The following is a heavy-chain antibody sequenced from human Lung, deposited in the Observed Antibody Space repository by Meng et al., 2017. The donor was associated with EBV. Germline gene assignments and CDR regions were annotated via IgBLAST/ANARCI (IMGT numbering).Heavy chain of an antibody. CDR2: IYYSGST. J-gene: IGHJ4*02. CDR1: GGSVDSGAYY. Sequence: QVLLQEPGPGLVKPSQTLSLTCPASGGSVDSGAYYWSWIRQRPGKGLEWIGYIYYSGSTFYTPSLKSRATLSVDTSKNQFSLKLNSVTAADTAVYYCARLRLVWMFDYWGQGALVTVSS. V-gene: IGHV4-31*03. D-gene: IGHD6-19*01. CDR3: ARLRLVWMFDY.